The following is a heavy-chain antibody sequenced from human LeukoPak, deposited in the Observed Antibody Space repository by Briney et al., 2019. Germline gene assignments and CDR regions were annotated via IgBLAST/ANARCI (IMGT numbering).Heavy chain of an antibody. V-gene: IGHV4-39*01. CDR1: GGSISSSNYY. D-gene: IGHD2-21*02. J-gene: IGHJ3*02. Sequence: SETPSLTCTVSGGSISSSNYYWGWIRQPPGKGLEWIGSIHYSGRTYYNPSLRRRVTISADPPKIQFSLELSYVTAADTAVYYCARHRTGVTPYGPYDASDIWGQGTMVTVSS. CDR3: ARHRTGVTPYGPYDASDI. CDR2: IHYSGRT.